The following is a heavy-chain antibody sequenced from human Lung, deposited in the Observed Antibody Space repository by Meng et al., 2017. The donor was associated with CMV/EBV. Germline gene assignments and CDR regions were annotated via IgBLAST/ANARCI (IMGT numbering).Heavy chain of an antibody. Sequence: SGGTFSIYAISWVRQAPGQGLEWMGGTIPLLGIAHYAQKFQGRVTMSGDTSTSTSYMEVSSLTSEDTAMYYCARLAECSGGSCYFDNWGQGTLVTVSS. J-gene: IGHJ4*02. D-gene: IGHD2-15*01. V-gene: IGHV1-69*10. CDR2: TIPLLGIA. CDR3: ARLAECSGGSCYFDN. CDR1: GGTFSIYA.